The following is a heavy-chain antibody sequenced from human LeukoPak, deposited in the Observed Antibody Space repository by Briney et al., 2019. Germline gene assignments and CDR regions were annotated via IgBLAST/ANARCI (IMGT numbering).Heavy chain of an antibody. J-gene: IGHJ3*02. Sequence: GGSLRLSCAASGFTFSSYAMSWVRQAQGKGLEWVSAISGSGGSTYYADSVKGRFTISRDNSKNTLYLQMNSLRAEDTAVYYCAKDQLLVPHAFDIWGQGTMVTVSS. CDR1: GFTFSSYA. V-gene: IGHV3-23*01. CDR2: ISGSGGST. CDR3: AKDQLLVPHAFDI. D-gene: IGHD6-19*01.